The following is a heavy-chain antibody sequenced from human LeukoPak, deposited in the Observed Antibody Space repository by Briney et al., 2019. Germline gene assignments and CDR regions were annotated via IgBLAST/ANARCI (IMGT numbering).Heavy chain of an antibody. D-gene: IGHD4-17*01. J-gene: IGHJ4*02. Sequence: GGSLRLSCAASGFTFSSYAMSWVRQAPGKGLEWVSGISVSGVSTYYADSVKGRFTISRDNSKNTLYLQMNSLKAEDTALYYCARDPYGDYVFDYWGQGTLVTVSS. CDR3: ARDPYGDYVFDY. V-gene: IGHV3-23*01. CDR2: ISVSGVST. CDR1: GFTFSSYA.